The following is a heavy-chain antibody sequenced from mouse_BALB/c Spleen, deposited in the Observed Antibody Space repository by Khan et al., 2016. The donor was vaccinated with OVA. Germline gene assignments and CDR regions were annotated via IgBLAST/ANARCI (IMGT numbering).Heavy chain of an antibody. J-gene: IGHJ3*01. Sequence: QIQLVQSGPELKKPGETVKISCKASGYTFTDYSMHWVKQAPGKGLKWMGWINTETGEPTYADDFKGRFAFSLETSASTAYLQINNLKNDDTATYFCERAGRATFAYWGQGTLVTVSA. D-gene: IGHD3-1*01. CDR1: GYTFTDYS. CDR2: INTETGEP. V-gene: IGHV9-2-1*01. CDR3: ERAGRATFAY.